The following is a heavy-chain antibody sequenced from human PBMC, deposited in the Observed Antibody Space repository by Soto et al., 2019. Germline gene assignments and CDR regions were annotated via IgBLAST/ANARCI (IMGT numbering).Heavy chain of an antibody. Sequence: QVQLVQSGAEVKKPGSSVKVSCKASGGTFSSYAISWVRQAPGQGLEWMGGIIPIFGTANYAQKFQGRVTTTREDSTSTAYMEVGSLGSEDGAVYYGASGQGRAATRWGGCLHYWGQGTLVTVSS. CDR2: IIPIFGTA. CDR1: GGTFSSYA. CDR3: ASGQGRAATRWGGCLHY. D-gene: IGHD6-13*01. J-gene: IGHJ4*02. V-gene: IGHV1-69*05.